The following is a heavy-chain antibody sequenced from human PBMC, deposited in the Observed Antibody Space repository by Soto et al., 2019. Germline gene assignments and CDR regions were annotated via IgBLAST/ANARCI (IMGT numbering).Heavy chain of an antibody. CDR2: ISGSGGST. J-gene: IGHJ4*02. D-gene: IGHD6-13*01. Sequence: GGSLRLSCAASGFTFSSYAMSWVRQAPGKGLEWVSAISGSGGSTYYADSVKGRFTISRDNSKNTLYLQMNSLRAEDTAVYYCAKDQGKQQLVGGFDYWGQGTLVTVSS. CDR1: GFTFSSYA. V-gene: IGHV3-23*01. CDR3: AKDQGKQQLVGGFDY.